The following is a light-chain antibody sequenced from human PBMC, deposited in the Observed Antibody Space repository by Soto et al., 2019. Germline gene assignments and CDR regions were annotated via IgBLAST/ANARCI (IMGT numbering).Light chain of an antibody. J-gene: IGKJ1*01. CDR3: QHYNSYSEA. CDR1: QTISSW. V-gene: IGKV1-5*03. Sequence: DIQMTQSPSTLPASGRDRVSITCRASQTISSWLAWFQQRPGRAPKFLIYKASSLKNGVPLRFSGSGSGTEFTLTISSLQPDDFATYYCQHYNSYSEAFGQGTKVDIK. CDR2: KAS.